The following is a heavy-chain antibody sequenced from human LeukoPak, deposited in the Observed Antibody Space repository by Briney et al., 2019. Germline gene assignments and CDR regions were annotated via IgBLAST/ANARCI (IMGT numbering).Heavy chain of an antibody. CDR1: GFTFSSYA. V-gene: IGHV3-23*01. CDR3: AKRRQWLLGPPKEG. D-gene: IGHD6-19*01. J-gene: IGHJ4*02. CDR2: ISDSGGST. Sequence: GGSLRLSCAASGFTFSSYAMFWVRQAPGKGLEWVSRISDSGGSTYYADSVKGRFTISRDNSKKMLYLPMNSLRAEDTAVYFCAKRRQWLLGPPKEGWGQGTLVAVSS.